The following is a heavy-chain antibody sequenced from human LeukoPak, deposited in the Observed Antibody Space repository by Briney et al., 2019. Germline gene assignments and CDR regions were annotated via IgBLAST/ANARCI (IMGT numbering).Heavy chain of an antibody. CDR2: ISTYSDKT. CDR1: GYTFTSYG. Sequence: ASVTVSCKASGYTFTSYGISWVRQAPGQGLEWMGWISTYSDKTNYVQRLQGRVTMTTDTSTSTAYMELRSLTSDDTAVYYCAGDHCSGGNCNAYYDFWGQGALVTVPS. CDR3: AGDHCSGGNCNAYYDF. J-gene: IGHJ4*02. D-gene: IGHD2-15*01. V-gene: IGHV1-18*01.